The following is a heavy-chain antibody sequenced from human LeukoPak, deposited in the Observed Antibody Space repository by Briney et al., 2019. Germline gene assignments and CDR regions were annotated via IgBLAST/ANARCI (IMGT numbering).Heavy chain of an antibody. Sequence: GSSVKVSCKASGGTFSSYTISWVRQAPGQGLEWMGRIIPILGIANYAQKFQGRVTITADKSTSTAYMELSSLRSEDTAVYYCASQDDYVWGSYRLDYRGQGTLVTVSS. CDR2: IIPILGIA. D-gene: IGHD3-16*02. CDR3: ASQDDYVWGSYRLDY. V-gene: IGHV1-69*02. CDR1: GGTFSSYT. J-gene: IGHJ4*02.